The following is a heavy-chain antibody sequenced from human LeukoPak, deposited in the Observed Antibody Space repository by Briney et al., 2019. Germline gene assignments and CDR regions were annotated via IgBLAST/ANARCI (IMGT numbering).Heavy chain of an antibody. J-gene: IGHJ4*02. CDR3: ASRGSSNGFDY. D-gene: IGHD5-18*01. Sequence: PGGSLRLSCAASGFTFSTYGMHWVRQAPGKGLEWVALIRYGGSDKYYADSVRGRFTISRDNSKNALYLQMNSLRGEDTAVYYCASRGSSNGFDYWGQGTLVTVSS. CDR1: GFTFSTYG. CDR2: IRYGGSDK. V-gene: IGHV3-30*02.